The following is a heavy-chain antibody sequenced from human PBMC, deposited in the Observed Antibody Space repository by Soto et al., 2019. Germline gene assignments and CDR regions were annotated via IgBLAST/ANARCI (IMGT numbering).Heavy chain of an antibody. CDR2: ISYYGSNK. CDR1: GFTLSSYA. J-gene: IGHJ6*02. Sequence: GTLRVFSAASGFTLSSYAIHRVRQAPGKGLEWVAVISYYGSNKYYADSVKGRFTISRDNSKNTLYLQMNRLRAEDTAVYYCEREGSRRYYYYGMDVWGQGTTVTVPS. V-gene: IGHV3-30-3*01. CDR3: EREGSRRYYYYGMDV.